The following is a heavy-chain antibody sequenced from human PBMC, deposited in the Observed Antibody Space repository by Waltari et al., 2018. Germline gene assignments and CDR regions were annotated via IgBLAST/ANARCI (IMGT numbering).Heavy chain of an antibody. D-gene: IGHD3-9*01. CDR2: VDPEDGET. J-gene: IGHJ5*02. CDR1: GYTFTDYY. Sequence: EVQLVQSGAEVQKPGATVKISCKASGYTFTDYYMHWVQQAPGKGLEWMGRVDPEDGETIYAEKFQGRVTITADTSTDTAYMELSSLRSEDTAVYYCAGLGYFDWSHPWGQGTLVTVSS. CDR3: AGLGYFDWSHP. V-gene: IGHV1-69-2*01.